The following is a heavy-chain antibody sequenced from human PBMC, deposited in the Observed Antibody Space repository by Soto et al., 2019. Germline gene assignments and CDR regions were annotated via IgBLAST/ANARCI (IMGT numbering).Heavy chain of an antibody. V-gene: IGHV1-46*02. Sequence: GASVKVSCKPSGYTFNTYYLHWVRQAPGQALEWMGVIHPSGGGTTYAQKFLGRATVTRNMSTSTVFMELSSLRSDDTAVYYCARGGHIAVVTASFDYWGQGTLVTAPQ. CDR2: IHPSGGGT. CDR1: GYTFNTYY. J-gene: IGHJ4*02. D-gene: IGHD2-21*02. CDR3: ARGGHIAVVTASFDY.